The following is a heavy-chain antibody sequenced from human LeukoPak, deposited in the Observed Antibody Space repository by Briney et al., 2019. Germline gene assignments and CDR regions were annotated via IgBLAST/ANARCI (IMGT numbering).Heavy chain of an antibody. Sequence: SETLSLTCTVSGYSISTGYYWDWIRQPPGKGLEWIGSIYYSGSTYYNTSLRSRVTISVDTSKNQFSLKLSSVTAADTAVYYCARDYQGGYGDKTVDYWGQGTLVTVSS. J-gene: IGHJ4*02. CDR1: GYSISTGYY. V-gene: IGHV4-38-2*02. D-gene: IGHD5-18*01. CDR3: ARDYQGGYGDKTVDY. CDR2: IYYSGST.